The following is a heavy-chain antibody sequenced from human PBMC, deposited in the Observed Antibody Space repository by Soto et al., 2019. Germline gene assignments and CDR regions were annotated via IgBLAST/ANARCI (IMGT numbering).Heavy chain of an antibody. CDR1: GFTFSSYG. J-gene: IGHJ4*02. V-gene: IGHV3-33*01. Sequence: QVQLVESGGGVVQPGRSLRLSCAASGFTFSSYGMHWVRQAPGKGLEWVAVIWYDGGNKYYADSVKGRFTISRDNSKNTLYLQMNSLRAEDTAVYYCARGELWGITPYDYWGQGTLVTVSS. CDR3: ARGELWGITPYDY. CDR2: IWYDGGNK. D-gene: IGHD3-16*01.